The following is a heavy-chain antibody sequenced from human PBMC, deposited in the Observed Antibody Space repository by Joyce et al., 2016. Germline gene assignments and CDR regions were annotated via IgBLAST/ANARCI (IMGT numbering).Heavy chain of an antibody. CDR1: GGSSSSNDW. CDR3: AKYSSNWNWFDP. CDR2: IHHSGNT. J-gene: IGHJ5*02. V-gene: IGHV4-4*02. D-gene: IGHD6-13*01. Sequence: QVQLQESGPGLVKPSGTLSLTCGVSGGSSSSNDWWSWVRQPPGKGLEWIGEIHHSGNTNYNPSLKSRVTISVDKSKNEFSLKVTSVTAADTAVYYCAKYSSNWNWFDPWGQGTLATVSS.